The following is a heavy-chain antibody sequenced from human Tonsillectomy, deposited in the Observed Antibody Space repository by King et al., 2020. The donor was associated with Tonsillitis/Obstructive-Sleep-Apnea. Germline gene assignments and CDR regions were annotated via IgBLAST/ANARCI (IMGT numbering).Heavy chain of an antibody. CDR3: AREGRYYYDSSGYYQYYFDY. CDR2: IYYSGST. V-gene: IGHV4-31*01. Sequence: VQLQESGPGLVKPSQTLSLTCTVSGGSISSGGYYWSWIRQHPGKGLEWIGYIYYSGSTYYNPSLKSLFTISVDTSKNQFSLKLSSVTAADTAVYYCAREGRYYYDSSGYYQYYFDYWGQGTLVTVSS. J-gene: IGHJ4*02. D-gene: IGHD3-22*01. CDR1: GGSISSGGYY.